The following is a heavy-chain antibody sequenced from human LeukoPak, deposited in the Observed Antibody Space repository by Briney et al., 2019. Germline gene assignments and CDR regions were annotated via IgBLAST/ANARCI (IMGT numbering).Heavy chain of an antibody. CDR3: ARRGSGYGYDY. CDR1: GYTFTDYY. Sequence: ASVKVSCKASGYTFTDYYMHWVRQDPGQGLEWMGWINPKNDDTNYAQKFQDRVTMTRDTSISTAYMELSSLTSDDTAVYYCARRGSGYGYDYWGQGTLVTVSS. V-gene: IGHV1-2*02. D-gene: IGHD5-18*01. CDR2: INPKNDDT. J-gene: IGHJ4*02.